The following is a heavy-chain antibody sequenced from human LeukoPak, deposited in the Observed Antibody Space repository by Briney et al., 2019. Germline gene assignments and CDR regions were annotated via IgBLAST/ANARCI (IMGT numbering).Heavy chain of an antibody. V-gene: IGHV3-7*03. CDR2: INHNGNVN. J-gene: IGHJ4*02. Sequence: GGSLRLSCAASGFTFSSYWMNWARQAPGKGLEWVASINHNGNVNYYVDSVKGRFTISRDNAKNSLYLQMSNLRAEDTAVYYCAKVGGSGSYQNTPFDYWGQGTLVTVSS. CDR3: AKVGGSGSYQNTPFDY. CDR1: GFTFSSYW. D-gene: IGHD3-10*01.